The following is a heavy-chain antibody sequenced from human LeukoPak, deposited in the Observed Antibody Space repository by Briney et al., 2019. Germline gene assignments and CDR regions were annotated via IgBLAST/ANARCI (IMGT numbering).Heavy chain of an antibody. CDR3: ARDQGWFDP. Sequence: SETLSLTCTVSGGSISSYYWSWIRQPPGKGLEWIGYIYYSGSTNYNPSLKSRVTISVDTSKNQFSLKLSSVTAADTAVYYCARDQGWFDPWGQGTLVTVSS. CDR2: IYYSGST. J-gene: IGHJ5*02. V-gene: IGHV4-59*01. CDR1: GGSISSYY.